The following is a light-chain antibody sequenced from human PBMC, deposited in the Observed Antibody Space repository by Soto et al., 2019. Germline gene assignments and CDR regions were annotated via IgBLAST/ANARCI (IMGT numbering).Light chain of an antibody. CDR3: QQYGSSLSLT. CDR2: GAS. V-gene: IGKV3-20*01. Sequence: EIVLTQSPGTLSLSPGERATLSCRASQSFSSNYFAWYQQKPGQAPRLLIYGASSMATGIPDRFSGSGSGIDFTLTNSRLEPEDFAVYHCQQYGSSLSLTFGQGTRLEIK. CDR1: QSFSSNY. J-gene: IGKJ5*01.